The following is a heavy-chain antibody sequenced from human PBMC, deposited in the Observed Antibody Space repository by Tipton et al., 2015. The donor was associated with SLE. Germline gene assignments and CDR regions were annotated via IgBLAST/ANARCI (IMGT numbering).Heavy chain of an antibody. CDR2: ISYGGTT. CDR1: GDSISISRYY. J-gene: IGHJ4*02. V-gene: IGHV4-39*07. Sequence: PGLVKPSETLSLTCTVFGDSISISRYYWGWIRQPPGQGLEWIGTISYGGTTYYNPSLKGRVTIAVDMSKSQFSLRLRSETAADTAVYYCAKYTVGTMLDYWGPGMLVTVSS. CDR3: AKYTVGTMLDY. D-gene: IGHD5-12*01.